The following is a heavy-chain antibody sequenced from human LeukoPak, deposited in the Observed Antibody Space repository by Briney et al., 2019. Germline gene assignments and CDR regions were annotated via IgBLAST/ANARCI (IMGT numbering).Heavy chain of an antibody. D-gene: IGHD3-10*02. CDR3: AAMFYYYGMDV. CDR2: IIPILGIA. Sequence: SVKVSCKASGGTFGSYAISWVRQAPGQGLEWMGRIIPILGIANYAQKFQGRVTITADKSTSTAYMELSSLRSEDTAVYYCAAMFYYYGMDVWGQGTTVTVSS. J-gene: IGHJ6*02. V-gene: IGHV1-69*04. CDR1: GGTFGSYA.